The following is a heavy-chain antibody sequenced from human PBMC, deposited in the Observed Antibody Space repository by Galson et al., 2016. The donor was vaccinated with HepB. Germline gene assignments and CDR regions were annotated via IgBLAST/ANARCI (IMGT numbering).Heavy chain of an antibody. Sequence: CAISGDSVSSNSAAWNWIRQSPSRGLEWLGRTYYRSKWYNDYAVSVKSRITINPDTSKNQVSLQLNSVTPEDTAVYYCGRQYRDACDIWGQGTMVTVSS. V-gene: IGHV6-1*01. D-gene: IGHD2-2*02. CDR3: GRQYRDACDI. J-gene: IGHJ3*02. CDR2: TYYRSKWYN. CDR1: GDSVSSNSAA.